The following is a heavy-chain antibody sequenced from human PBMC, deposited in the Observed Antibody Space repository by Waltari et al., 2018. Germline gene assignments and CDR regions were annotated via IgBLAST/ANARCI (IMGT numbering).Heavy chain of an antibody. J-gene: IGHJ4*02. D-gene: IGHD6-19*01. CDR3: AILPAYSSAWSADY. Sequence: EVQLVESGGGLVNPGGSLRLSCAASGLTFRSFEMNWVRQAPGTCLEWVAYISNFGGTGYYAYPVQGRFIISRDNVKNSLDLQMDSLTAEDTAVDYCAILPAYSSAWSADYWGRGTRVTVSS. V-gene: IGHV3-48*03. CDR2: ISNFGGTG. CDR1: GLTFRSFE.